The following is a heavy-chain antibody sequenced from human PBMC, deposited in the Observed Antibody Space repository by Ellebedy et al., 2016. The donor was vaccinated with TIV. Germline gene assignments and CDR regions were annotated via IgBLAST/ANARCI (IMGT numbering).Heavy chain of an antibody. D-gene: IGHD3-3*01. CDR2: IHAGETR. J-gene: IGHJ3*02. Sequence: SETLSLXXSVSGVSIDNYDLYWGWIRQSPEKGLEWIAYIHAGETRDFNPSLKSRVTVSIDMSKSQFSLSLTSVTAADTAIYYCARSGMGFWSGSHTGAFEIWGQGTRVTVSS. CDR3: ARSGMGFWSGSHTGAFEI. CDR1: GVSIDNYDLY. V-gene: IGHV4-61*05.